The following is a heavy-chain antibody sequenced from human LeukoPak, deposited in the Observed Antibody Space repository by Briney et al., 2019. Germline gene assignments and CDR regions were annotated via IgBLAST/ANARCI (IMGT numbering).Heavy chain of an antibody. Sequence: PSETLSLTCAVYGGSFSGYYWSWIRQPPGKGLEWIGEINHSGSTNYNPSLKSRVTISVDTSKNQFSLKLSSVTAADTAVYYCARARSYYDYVWGSYRYSRGWFDPWGQGTLVTVSS. CDR3: ARARSYYDYVWGSYRYSRGWFDP. V-gene: IGHV4-34*01. D-gene: IGHD3-16*02. CDR1: GGSFSGYY. J-gene: IGHJ5*02. CDR2: INHSGST.